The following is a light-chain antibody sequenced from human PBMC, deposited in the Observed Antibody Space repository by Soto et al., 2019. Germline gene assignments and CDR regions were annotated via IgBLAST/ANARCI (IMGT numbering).Light chain of an antibody. V-gene: IGKV3D-15*01. J-gene: IGKJ5*01. CDR1: QSVSSN. Sequence: EIVITQSPATLSVSPGERATLSCRASQSVSSNLAWHQQRPGQAPRLFIYGASTRATGVPARFSGGGSGTELTLTITSLQSEDFAVYWCQQYNNWPLTFGPGTRLEI. CDR2: GAS. CDR3: QQYNNWPLT.